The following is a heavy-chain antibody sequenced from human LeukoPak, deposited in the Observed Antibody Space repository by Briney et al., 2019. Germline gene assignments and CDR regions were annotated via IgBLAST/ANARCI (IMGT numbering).Heavy chain of an antibody. D-gene: IGHD2-2*01. Sequence: VGGLRLSCAPSRFTFSTYGMHWVRQAPGKGLEWVAVIWYDGSNKYYADSVKGRFTISRANSKNTLYLQMNSLRAEDTAVYYCARDHSPAPAVDYWGQGTLVTVSS. V-gene: IGHV3-33*01. CDR1: RFTFSTYG. J-gene: IGHJ4*02. CDR3: ARDHSPAPAVDY. CDR2: IWYDGSNK.